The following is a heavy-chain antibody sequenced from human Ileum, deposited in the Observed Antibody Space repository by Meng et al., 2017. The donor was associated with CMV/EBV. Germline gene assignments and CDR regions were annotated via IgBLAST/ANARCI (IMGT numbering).Heavy chain of an antibody. CDR1: GFTFSNYW. CDR2: IKTDGSSP. Sequence: GESLKISCAASGFTFSNYWMHWVRQGPGKGLVWASRIKTDGSSPSYADSVKGRFTISRDNAKNTLYLQMDSLRAEDTAVYYCLRGGAGNSYGQFDYWGQGTEVTVSS. D-gene: IGHD5-18*01. J-gene: IGHJ4*02. V-gene: IGHV3-74*01. CDR3: LRGGAGNSYGQFDY.